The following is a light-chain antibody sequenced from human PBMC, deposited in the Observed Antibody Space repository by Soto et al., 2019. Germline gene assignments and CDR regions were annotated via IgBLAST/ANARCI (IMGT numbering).Light chain of an antibody. CDR2: GAS. CDR3: HQYNNSPPWT. Sequence: EIVMTQSPATLSVSPGERSTLSWRASQSVSSSLAWYQQKPGQAPRLLIYGASTRATGIPARFSGSGSGTEFTLTISSLQSEDFAVVYCHQYNNSPPWTFGQGTKVEIK. J-gene: IGKJ1*01. CDR1: QSVSSS. V-gene: IGKV3-15*01.